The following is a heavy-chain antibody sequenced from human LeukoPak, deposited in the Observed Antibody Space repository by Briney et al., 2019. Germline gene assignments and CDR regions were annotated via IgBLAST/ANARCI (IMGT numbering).Heavy chain of an antibody. CDR1: GGSFSGYY. CDR3: AREPYDFWSGSGPFDY. J-gene: IGHJ4*02. Sequence: ASETLSLTCAVYGGSFSGYYWSWIRQPPGKGLEWIGEINHSGSTNYNPSLKSRVTISVDTSKNQFSLKLSSVTAADTAVYYCAREPYDFWSGSGPFDYWGQGTLVTVSS. D-gene: IGHD3-3*01. V-gene: IGHV4-34*01. CDR2: INHSGST.